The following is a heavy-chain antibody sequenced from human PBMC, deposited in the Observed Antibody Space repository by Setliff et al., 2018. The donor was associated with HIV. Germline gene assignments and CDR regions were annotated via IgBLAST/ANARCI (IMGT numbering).Heavy chain of an antibody. Sequence: PSVKVSCKASGAAFSRYTITWVRQAPGQGLEWMGRIIPKLGVANYAQKFQGRVTITADKSTSTAYMELSSLRSEDTAVYYCARDRYSGSSTDYWGQGTLVTVSS. CDR2: IIPKLGVA. D-gene: IGHD1-26*01. J-gene: IGHJ4*02. CDR1: GAAFSRYT. CDR3: ARDRYSGSSTDY. V-gene: IGHV1-69*04.